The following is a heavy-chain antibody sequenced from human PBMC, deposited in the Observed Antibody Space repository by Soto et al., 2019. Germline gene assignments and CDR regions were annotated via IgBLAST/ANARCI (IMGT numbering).Heavy chain of an antibody. V-gene: IGHV3-23*01. Sequence: VQLLESGGGLVQPGGSLRLSCAASGFIFRDYAMNWVRQAPGKGLEWVSDISGSGDSARYADSVKGRFTISRDNSRDTLYLHMNSLRVDDTAAYYCGKERRGSGWSVCDFWGQGDLVTVSS. CDR3: GKERRGSGWSVCDF. J-gene: IGHJ4*02. CDR2: ISGSGDSA. CDR1: GFIFRDYA. D-gene: IGHD6-19*01.